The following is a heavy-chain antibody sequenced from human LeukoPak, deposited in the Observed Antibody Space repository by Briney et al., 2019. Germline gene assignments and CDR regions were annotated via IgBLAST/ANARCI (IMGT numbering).Heavy chain of an antibody. CDR2: IKQDGSEK. D-gene: IGHD1-26*01. CDR1: GFTVSSNY. J-gene: IGHJ4*02. CDR3: ARGGDTEWELQGTPFDY. Sequence: GGSLRLSCAASGFTVSSNYMSWVRQAPGKGLEWVANIKQDGSEKYYVDSVKGRFTISRDNAKNTLYLQMNSLRAEDTAVYYCARGGDTEWELQGTPFDYWGQGTLVTVSS. V-gene: IGHV3-7*01.